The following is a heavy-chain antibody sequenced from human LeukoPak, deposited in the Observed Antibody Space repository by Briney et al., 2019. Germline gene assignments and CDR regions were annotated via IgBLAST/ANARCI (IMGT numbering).Heavy chain of an antibody. CDR3: ARLRWSSSSEVFDY. J-gene: IGHJ4*02. Sequence: SETLSLTCTVSGGSISSSSYYCGWIRQPPVKGLEWIESIYYSGSTYYNPSLKSRVTISVDTSKTQFSLKLSSVTAADTAVYYCARLRWSSSSEVFDYWGQGTLVTVSS. V-gene: IGHV4-39*01. CDR2: IYYSGST. CDR1: GGSISSSSYY. D-gene: IGHD6-6*01.